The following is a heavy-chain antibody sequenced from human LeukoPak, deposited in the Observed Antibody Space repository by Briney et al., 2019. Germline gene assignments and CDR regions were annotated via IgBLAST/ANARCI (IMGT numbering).Heavy chain of an antibody. D-gene: IGHD3-10*01. Sequence: PSETLSLTCTVSGGSISSSSYYWGWIRQPPGKGLEWIGSIYYSGSTYYNPSLKSRVTISVDTSKNQFSLKLSSVTAADTAVYYCASVTMVRGVIMGVDYWGQGTLVTVSS. CDR1: GGSISSSSYY. CDR3: ASVTMVRGVIMGVDY. J-gene: IGHJ4*02. CDR2: IYYSGST. V-gene: IGHV4-39*01.